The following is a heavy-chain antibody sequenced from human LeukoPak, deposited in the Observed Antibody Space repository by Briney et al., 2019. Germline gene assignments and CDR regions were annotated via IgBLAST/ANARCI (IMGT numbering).Heavy chain of an antibody. CDR3: AMIDIVVVVAGRYFDY. D-gene: IGHD2-15*01. J-gene: IGHJ4*02. Sequence: PGGSLRLSCAASGFTFSSYSMNWFRQASGKGLECVSSISSSSSYIYYADSVKGRFTISRDNSKNSLYLQMNSLRTEDTALYYCAMIDIVVVVAGRYFDYWGQGTLVTVSS. CDR2: ISSSSSYI. CDR1: GFTFSSYS. V-gene: IGHV3-21*04.